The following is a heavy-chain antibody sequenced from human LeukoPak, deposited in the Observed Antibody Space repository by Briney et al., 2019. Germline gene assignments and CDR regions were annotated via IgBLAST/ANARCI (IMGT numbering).Heavy chain of an antibody. CDR3: TTDSSGNYRARLFDY. CDR2: IKKKTEGGTT. V-gene: IGHV3-15*01. CDR1: GFTFSNVW. J-gene: IGHJ4*02. Sequence: GGSLRLSCAASGFTFSNVWMNWVRQAPGKGLEWLGRIKKKTEGGTTDYAAPVKGRFTISRDDSKNTLYLQMNSLKTEDTAVYYCTTDSSGNYRARLFDYWGQGTLVTVSS. D-gene: IGHD1-7*01.